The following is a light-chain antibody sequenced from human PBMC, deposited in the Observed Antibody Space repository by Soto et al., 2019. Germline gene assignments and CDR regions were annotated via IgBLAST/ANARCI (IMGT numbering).Light chain of an antibody. J-gene: IGKJ3*01. CDR2: DAS. CDR1: EVISSA. V-gene: IGKV1-13*02. CDR3: QHFSSYPFT. Sequence: AIQLTQSPSSLPASVGDRVTITCRASEVISSALAWYQQKPGRSPNLLISDASYLEGGVPSRFSGSGSGTDFTLTISSLQPEDFATYYCQHFSSYPFTFGPGTTVDVK.